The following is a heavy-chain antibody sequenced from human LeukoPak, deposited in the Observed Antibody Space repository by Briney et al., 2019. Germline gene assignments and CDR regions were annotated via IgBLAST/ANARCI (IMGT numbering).Heavy chain of an antibody. J-gene: IGHJ4*02. CDR1: GFTFSSYG. V-gene: IGHV3-30*18. D-gene: IGHD4-17*01. CDR2: ISYDGSNK. CDR3: AKVAGYGDEYYFDY. Sequence: PGGSLRLSCAASGFTFSSYGMHWVRQAPGKGLEWVAVISYDGSNKYYADSVKGRFTISRDNSKNTLYLQMNSLRAEDTAVYYCAKVAGYGDEYYFDYWGQRTLVTVSS.